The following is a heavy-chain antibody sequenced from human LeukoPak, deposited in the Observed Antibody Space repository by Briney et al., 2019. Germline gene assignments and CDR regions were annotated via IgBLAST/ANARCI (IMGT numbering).Heavy chain of an antibody. CDR2: IYSSGST. V-gene: IGHV4-4*07. CDR1: GGSISSYY. CDR3: ARALAAARKNWFDP. J-gene: IGHJ5*02. D-gene: IGHD6-13*01. Sequence: SETLSLTCTVSGGSISSYYWSWIRQPAGKGLEWIGRIYSSGSTNYNPSLKSRVTISVDTSKNQFSLKLSSVTAADTAVYYCARALAAARKNWFDPWGQGTLVTVTS.